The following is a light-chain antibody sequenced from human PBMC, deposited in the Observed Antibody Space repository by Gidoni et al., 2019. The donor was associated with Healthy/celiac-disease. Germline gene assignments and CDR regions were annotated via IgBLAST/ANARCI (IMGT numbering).Light chain of an antibody. J-gene: IGKJ1*01. V-gene: IGKV3-20*01. CDR1: QSVSSSY. CDR2: GAS. Sequence: EIVLTQSPGTLSLSPGEIATLSCRASQSVSSSYLAWYQQKPGQAPRLLIYGASSRATGIPDRFSGSGSGTDFTLTIISLEPEDFAVYYCQQYGSSPFTFGQGTKVEIK. CDR3: QQYGSSPFT.